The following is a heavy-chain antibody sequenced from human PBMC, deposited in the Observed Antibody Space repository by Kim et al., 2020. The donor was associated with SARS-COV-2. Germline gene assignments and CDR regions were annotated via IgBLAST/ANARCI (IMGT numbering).Heavy chain of an antibody. D-gene: IGHD3-22*01. J-gene: IGHJ4*02. Sequence: NYAQKFQGRVTMTRDTSISTAYMELSRLRSDDTAVYYCARDRDSSGYYDYWGQGTLVTVSS. V-gene: IGHV1-2*02. CDR3: ARDRDSSGYYDY.